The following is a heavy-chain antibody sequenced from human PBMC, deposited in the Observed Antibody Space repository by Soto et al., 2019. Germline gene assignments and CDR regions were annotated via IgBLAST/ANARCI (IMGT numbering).Heavy chain of an antibody. Sequence: ASVKVSCKASGYTFTSYTMHWVRQAPGQGLEWMGWISAYNGNTNYAQKLQGRVTMTTDTSTSTAYMELRSLRSDDTAVYYCARDERAAAGTGWFDPWGQGTLVTVSS. CDR1: GYTFTSYT. J-gene: IGHJ5*02. CDR3: ARDERAAAGTGWFDP. D-gene: IGHD6-13*01. CDR2: ISAYNGNT. V-gene: IGHV1-18*01.